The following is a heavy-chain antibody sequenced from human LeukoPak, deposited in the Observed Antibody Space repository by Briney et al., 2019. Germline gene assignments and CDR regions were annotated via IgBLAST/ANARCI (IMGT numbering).Heavy chain of an antibody. Sequence: GRSLRLSCAASGFTFSSYAMHWVRQAPGKGLEWVAVISYDGSNKYYANSVKGRFTISRDNSKNTLYLQMNSLRAEDTAVYYCARGRPFPFQWMTTVTTALEWGQGTLVTVSS. D-gene: IGHD4-17*01. J-gene: IGHJ4*02. CDR3: ARGRPFPFQWMTTVTTALE. CDR1: GFTFSSYA. CDR2: ISYDGSNK. V-gene: IGHV3-30-3*01.